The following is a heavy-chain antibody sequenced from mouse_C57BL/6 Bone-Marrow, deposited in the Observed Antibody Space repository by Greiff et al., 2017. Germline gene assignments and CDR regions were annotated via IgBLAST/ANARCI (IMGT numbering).Heavy chain of an antibody. CDR2: IDPSDSYT. V-gene: IGHV1-50*01. CDR3: AKYYDYDLYSFDY. D-gene: IGHD2-4*01. CDR1: GYTFTSYW. Sequence: QVQLQQPGAELVKPGASVKLSCKASGYTFTSYWMPWVNQRPGQGLEWIGEIDPSDSYTNYNQKFKGKSTLTIDTASSTAYMQLSRLTSEDSAVYYCAKYYDYDLYSFDYWGQGTSVTVSS. J-gene: IGHJ4*01.